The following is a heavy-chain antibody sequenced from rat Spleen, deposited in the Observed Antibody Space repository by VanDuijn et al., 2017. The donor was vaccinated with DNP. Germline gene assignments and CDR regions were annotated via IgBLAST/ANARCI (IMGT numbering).Heavy chain of an antibody. D-gene: IGHD1-11*01. CDR1: GFSLTSYP. V-gene: IGHV2-6*01. Sequence: QVQLKESGPGLVRPSQTLSLTCTVSGFSLTSYPVGWVRQPPGKGLEWVAAISSGGSTFYNSALKSRLSVTGDTSKNQVFLKLSSLQTDDTGTYYCSRGGPTLYYFDYWGQGVMVTVSS. CDR2: ISSGGST. CDR3: SRGGPTLYYFDY. J-gene: IGHJ2*01.